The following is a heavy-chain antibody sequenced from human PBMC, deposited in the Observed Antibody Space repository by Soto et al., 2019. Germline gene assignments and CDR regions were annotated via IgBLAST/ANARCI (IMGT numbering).Heavy chain of an antibody. V-gene: IGHV1-18*01. J-gene: IGHJ4*02. CDR2: ISAYNGNT. CDR3: ARVAIWSGYYTWGYFDY. D-gene: IGHD3-3*01. Sequence: QVQLVQSGAEVKKPGASVKVSCKASGYTFTSYGISWVRQAPGQGLEWMGWISAYNGNTNYAQKLQGRVTMTTDTPXSXXYMELRSLRSDDTAVYSCARVAIWSGYYTWGYFDYWGQGTLVTVSS. CDR1: GYTFTSYG.